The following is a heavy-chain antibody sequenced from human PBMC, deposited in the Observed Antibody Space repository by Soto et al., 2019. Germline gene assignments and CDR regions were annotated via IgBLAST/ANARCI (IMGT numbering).Heavy chain of an antibody. D-gene: IGHD1-7*01. CDR1: GXTFTSYD. Sequence: APAKVSSKXSGXTFTSYDINWVRQANGQGLEWMGWMNPNSGNTGYAQKFQGRVTMTRNTSISTAYMELSSLRSEDTAVYYCARRWGDLITGTFYYYYYYMDVWGKGTTVTVSS. V-gene: IGHV1-8*01. CDR2: MNPNSGNT. CDR3: ARRWGDLITGTFYYYYYYMDV. J-gene: IGHJ6*03.